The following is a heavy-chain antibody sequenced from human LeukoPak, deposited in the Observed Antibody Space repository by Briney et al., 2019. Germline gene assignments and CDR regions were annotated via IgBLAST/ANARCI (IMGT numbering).Heavy chain of an antibody. J-gene: IGHJ4*02. V-gene: IGHV4-34*01. CDR3: ARALPSGSYNY. CDR1: GGSFSGYY. Sequence: SETLSLTCAVYGGSFSGYYWSWIRQPPGKGLEWIGEINHSGSTNYNLSLKSRVTISVDTSKNQFSLKLSSVTAADTAVYYCARALPSGSYNYWGQGTLVTVSS. CDR2: INHSGST. D-gene: IGHD1-26*01.